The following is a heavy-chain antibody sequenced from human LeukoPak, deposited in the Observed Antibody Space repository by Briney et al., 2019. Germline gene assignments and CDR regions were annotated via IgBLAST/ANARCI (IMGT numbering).Heavy chain of an antibody. Sequence: SQTLSLTCAISGDSVSSNSAAWNWIRQSPSRGLEWLGRTYYRSKWYNDYAVSVKSRITINPDTSKNQFSLQLNSVTPEDTAVYYCARSGYYDSRGYFYPYYFDYWGQGTLVTVSS. CDR2: TYYRSKWYN. D-gene: IGHD3-22*01. CDR3: ARSGYYDSRGYFYPYYFDY. J-gene: IGHJ4*02. CDR1: GDSVSSNSAA. V-gene: IGHV6-1*01.